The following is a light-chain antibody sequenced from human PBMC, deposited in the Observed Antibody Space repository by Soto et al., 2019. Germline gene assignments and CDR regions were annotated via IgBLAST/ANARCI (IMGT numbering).Light chain of an antibody. J-gene: IGKJ1*01. Sequence: EIVLTQSPGTLSLSPGERATLSCRASQTVTSNYLAWYQRKPGQAPRLLIYGASSRATDIPERFSGSGSGTDFTLTITRLEPEDVAVYFCQQYAGSPSTFGQGTXVXXK. CDR3: QQYAGSPST. CDR2: GAS. CDR1: QTVTSNY. V-gene: IGKV3-20*01.